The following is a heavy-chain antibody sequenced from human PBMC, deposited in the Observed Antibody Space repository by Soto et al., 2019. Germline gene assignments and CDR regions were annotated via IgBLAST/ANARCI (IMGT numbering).Heavy chain of an antibody. Sequence: AVKVSCKASGGTFSSYAISWVRQAPGQGLEWMGGIIPIFGTANYAQKFQGRVTITADKSTSTAYMELSSLRSEDTAVYYCARAYCTNGVCYSHYYYYGMDVWGQWSTVTVSS. J-gene: IGHJ6*02. CDR1: GGTFSSYA. CDR3: ARAYCTNGVCYSHYYYYGMDV. V-gene: IGHV1-69*06. CDR2: IIPIFGTA. D-gene: IGHD2-8*01.